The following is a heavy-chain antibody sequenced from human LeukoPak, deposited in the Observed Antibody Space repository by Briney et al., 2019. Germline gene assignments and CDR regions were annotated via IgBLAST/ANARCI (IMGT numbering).Heavy chain of an antibody. V-gene: IGHV1-69*13. CDR1: GGTFSSYA. CDR2: IILIFGTA. D-gene: IGHD4-17*01. J-gene: IGHJ3*02. CDR3: ARPMTTVTTWPELDAFDI. Sequence: SVKVSCKASGGTFSSYAISWVRQAPGQGLEWMGGIILIFGTANYAQKFQGRVTITADESTSTAYMELSSLRSEDTAVYYCARPMTTVTTWPELDAFDIWGQGTMVTVSS.